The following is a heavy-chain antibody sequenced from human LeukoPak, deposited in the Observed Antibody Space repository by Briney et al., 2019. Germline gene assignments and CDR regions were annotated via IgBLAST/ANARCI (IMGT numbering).Heavy chain of an antibody. Sequence: GGSLRLSCAASGFTFSSYAMHWVRQAPGKGLEWVAVISYDGSNKYYADSVKGRFTISRDNSKNTLYLQMNSLRAEDTAVHYCARGGAVANVFDYWGQGTLVTVSS. CDR2: ISYDGSNK. D-gene: IGHD6-19*01. CDR1: GFTFSSYA. V-gene: IGHV3-30*04. CDR3: ARGGAVANVFDY. J-gene: IGHJ4*02.